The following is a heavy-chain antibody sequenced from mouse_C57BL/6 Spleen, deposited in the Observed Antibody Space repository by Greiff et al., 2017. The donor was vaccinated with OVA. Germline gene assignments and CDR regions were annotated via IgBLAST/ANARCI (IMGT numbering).Heavy chain of an antibody. V-gene: IGHV2-2*01. CDR1: GFSLTSYG. CDR3: ARGIYYDAMDY. J-gene: IGHJ4*01. CDR2: IWSGGST. D-gene: IGHD2-1*01. Sequence: QVQLQQSGPGLVQPSQRLSITCTVSGFSLTSYGVHWVRQSPGKGLEWLGVIWSGGSTDYNAAFISRLSISKDNSKSQVFFKMNSLQADDTAIYYCARGIYYDAMDYWGQGTSVTVSS.